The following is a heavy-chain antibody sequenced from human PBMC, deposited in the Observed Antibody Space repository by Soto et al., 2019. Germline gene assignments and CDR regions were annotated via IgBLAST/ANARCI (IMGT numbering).Heavy chain of an antibody. V-gene: IGHV1-18*04. CDR1: GYTFTSYG. CDR2: ISAYNGNT. Sequence: QVQLVQSGAEVKKPGASVKVSCKASGYTFTSYGISWVRQAPGQGLEWMGWISAYNGNTNYAQKLQGRVTMTTDTSTSTAYMELRSLRSDDTAVYCCARGGGSRYWGSSLGGGGNWFDPWGQGTLVTVSS. CDR3: ARGGGSRYWGSSLGGGGNWFDP. J-gene: IGHJ5*02. D-gene: IGHD6-6*01.